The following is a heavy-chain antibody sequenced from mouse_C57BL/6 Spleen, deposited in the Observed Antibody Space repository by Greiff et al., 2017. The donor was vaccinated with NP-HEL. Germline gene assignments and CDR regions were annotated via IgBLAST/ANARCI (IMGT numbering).Heavy chain of an antibody. D-gene: IGHD3-2*02. CDR1: GFSLTSYG. V-gene: IGHV2-2*01. CDR3: ARNSGAQVPFAY. Sequence: VQLQQSGPGLVQPSQSLSITCTVSGFSLTSYGVHWVRQSPGKGLEWLGVIWSGGSTDYNAAFISRLSISKDNSKSQFFFKMNSLQADDTAIYYCARNSGAQVPFAYWGQGTLVTVSA. J-gene: IGHJ3*01. CDR2: IWSGGST.